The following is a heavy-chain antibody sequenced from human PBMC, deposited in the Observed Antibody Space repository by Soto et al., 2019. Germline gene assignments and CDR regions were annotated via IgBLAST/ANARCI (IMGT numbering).Heavy chain of an antibody. V-gene: IGHV4-59*08. Sequence: PSETLSLTCSLSGGAIGGYYWSWIRQPPGKALEWIGYVSYSGSTDYHPSLKSRVSISIDTSKNQFSLKMISVTAADTAVYYCARHGSDSGWSFFEPGGQGALVPVPS. D-gene: IGHD6-19*01. CDR3: ARHGSDSGWSFFEP. CDR2: VSYSGST. J-gene: IGHJ5*02. CDR1: GGAIGGYY.